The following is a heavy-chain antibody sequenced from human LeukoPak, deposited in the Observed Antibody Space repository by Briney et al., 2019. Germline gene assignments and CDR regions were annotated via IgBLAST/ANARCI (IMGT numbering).Heavy chain of an antibody. J-gene: IGHJ6*03. CDR3: AREVYMDV. V-gene: IGHV4-61*02. CDR2: IYTSGST. CDR1: GGSISSGSYY. Sequence: SETLSLTCTVSGGSISSGSYYWSWVRQPAGKRLEWIGRIYTSGSTDYNPSLRSRVTISVDPSKNQFSLKLSSVTAADTAVYYCAREVYMDVWGKGTTVTISS.